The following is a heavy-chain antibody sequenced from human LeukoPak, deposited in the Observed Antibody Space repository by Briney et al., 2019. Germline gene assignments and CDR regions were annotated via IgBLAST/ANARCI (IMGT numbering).Heavy chain of an antibody. Sequence: ASVKVTCKASGYNITDDYMHWVRQAPGQGLEFMGWINPDSGFTNYAQKFKGRVTLTRGTSISTAYLEVRSLTSDDTAVYYRAPTAEPCTSWGRVWGQETLVTVSS. CDR2: INPDSGFT. J-gene: IGHJ4*02. CDR1: GYNITDDY. D-gene: IGHD3-16*01. V-gene: IGHV1-2*02. CDR3: APTAEPCTSWGRV.